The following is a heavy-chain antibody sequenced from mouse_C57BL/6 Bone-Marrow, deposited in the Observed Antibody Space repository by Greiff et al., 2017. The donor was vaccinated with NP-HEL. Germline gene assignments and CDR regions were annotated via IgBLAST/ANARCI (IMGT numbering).Heavy chain of an antibody. J-gene: IGHJ4*01. Sequence: EVKVVESGGGLVQPKGSLKLSCAASGFSFNTYAMNWVRQAPGKGLEWVARIRSKSNNYATYYADSVKDRFTISRDDSESMLYLQMNNLKTEDTAMYYCVRHTGSTRYAMDYWGQGTSVTVSS. CDR3: VRHTGSTRYAMDY. D-gene: IGHD1-1*01. CDR1: GFSFNTYA. V-gene: IGHV10-1*01. CDR2: IRSKSNNYAT.